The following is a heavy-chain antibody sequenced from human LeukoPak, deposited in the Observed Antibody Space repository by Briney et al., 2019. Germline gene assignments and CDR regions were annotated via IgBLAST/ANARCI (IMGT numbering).Heavy chain of an antibody. V-gene: IGHV3-30*18. J-gene: IGHJ4*02. Sequence: GGSLRLSCETSGFTFSSYGMHWVRQAPGKGLQWVAVISFDGTNTVYLDSVKGRFTISRDNSKNTLYLQMDSLTSEDTATYYCAKERGWELLRSYIDFWGQGTLVTVYS. CDR3: AKERGWELLRSYIDF. CDR2: ISFDGTNT. CDR1: GFTFSSYG. D-gene: IGHD1-26*01.